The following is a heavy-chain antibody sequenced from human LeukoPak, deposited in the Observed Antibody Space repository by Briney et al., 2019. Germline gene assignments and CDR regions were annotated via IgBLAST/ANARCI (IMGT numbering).Heavy chain of an antibody. D-gene: IGHD2-2*01. Sequence: PSQTLSLTCAISGDSLSSNSAAWNWIRQSPSRGLEWLGRTYYRSKWYNDYAVSVKSRITFNPETSKNQFSLQLTSVTPEDTAIYYCAREVIVEVPAGMDYWGQGTLVTVSS. CDR3: AREVIVEVPAGMDY. V-gene: IGHV6-1*01. CDR1: GDSLSSNSAA. J-gene: IGHJ4*02. CDR2: TYYRSKWYN.